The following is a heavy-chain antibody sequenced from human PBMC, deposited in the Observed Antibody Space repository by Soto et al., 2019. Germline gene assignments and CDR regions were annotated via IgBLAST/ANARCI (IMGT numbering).Heavy chain of an antibody. Sequence: ASVKVSCKASGYSFTSYAIHWVRQAPGQRLEWMGWINAGNGNTKIPQKFQGRVTITRDTSASTAYMEVSSLRSEDTAVYYCAIRLFPILRAVVITSFTNWSDSWGKGTLVTVSS. CDR3: AIRLFPILRAVVITSFTNWSDS. CDR1: GYSFTSYA. V-gene: IGHV1-3*01. CDR2: INAGNGNT. D-gene: IGHD3-10*01. J-gene: IGHJ5*01.